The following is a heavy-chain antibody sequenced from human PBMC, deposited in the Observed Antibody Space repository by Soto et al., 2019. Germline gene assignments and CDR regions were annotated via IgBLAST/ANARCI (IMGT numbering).Heavy chain of an antibody. V-gene: IGHV4-30-4*01. CDR3: ATARYYDFCSGYQDV. Sequence: SETLSLTCTVSGGSISSGDYYWSWIRQPPGKGLEWIGYIYYSGSTYYNPSLKSRVTISVDTSKNQFSLKLSSVTAADTAVYYCATARYYDFCSGYQDVWGQGTTVTVSS. CDR1: GGSISSGDYY. CDR2: IYYSGST. D-gene: IGHD3-3*01. J-gene: IGHJ6*02.